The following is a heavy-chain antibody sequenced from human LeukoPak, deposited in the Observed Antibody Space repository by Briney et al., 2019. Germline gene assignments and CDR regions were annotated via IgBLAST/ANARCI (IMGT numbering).Heavy chain of an antibody. CDR2: IWYDGSNK. CDR1: GFTFSSYG. V-gene: IGHV3-33*08. CDR3: ARDSSYYDSSGYYFW. D-gene: IGHD3-22*01. Sequence: GGSLRLSCAASGFTFSSYGMHWVRQAPGKGLEWVAVIWYDGSNKYYADSVKGRFTISRDNSKNTLYLQMNRLRAEDTAVYYCARDSSYYDSSGYYFWWGQGTLVTVSS. J-gene: IGHJ4*02.